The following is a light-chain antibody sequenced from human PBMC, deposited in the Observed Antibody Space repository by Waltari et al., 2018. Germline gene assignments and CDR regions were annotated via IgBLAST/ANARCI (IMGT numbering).Light chain of an antibody. V-gene: IGLV2-14*03. CDR2: DVS. CDR1: SSDVGGYHY. Sequence: QSALTQPASVSGSPGQSITISCTGPSSDVGGYHYVSWYQQHPGKAPKLMIYDVSNRPSGVSNRFSGSKSGNTASLTISGLQAEDEADYYCSSYTSSSTLGVVFGGGTKLTVL. CDR3: SSYTSSSTLGVV. J-gene: IGLJ2*01.